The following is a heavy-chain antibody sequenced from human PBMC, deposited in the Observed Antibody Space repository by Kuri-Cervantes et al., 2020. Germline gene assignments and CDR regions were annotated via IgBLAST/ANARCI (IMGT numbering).Heavy chain of an antibody. CDR2: ISGSGGST. CDR1: GFTFSDYY. Sequence: GESLKISCAAPGFTFSDYYMRWIRQAPGKGLEWVPAISGSGGSTYYADSVEGRFTISRENSKNTLYLQMNSLRAEDTAVYYCAKDPEARGSYSVGYFQHWGQGTLVTVSS. V-gene: IGHV3-23*01. J-gene: IGHJ1*01. D-gene: IGHD1-26*01. CDR3: AKDPEARGSYSVGYFQH.